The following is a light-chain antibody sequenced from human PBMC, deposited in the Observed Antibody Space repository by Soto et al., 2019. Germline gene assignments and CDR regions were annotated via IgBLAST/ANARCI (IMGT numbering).Light chain of an antibody. CDR1: QTVNSNF. CDR3: QQSGDTPT. V-gene: IGKV3-20*01. J-gene: IGKJ1*01. CDR2: GVS. Sequence: EVVLTQSPGTLSLSPGERATLCCRSSQTVNSNFLAWYQQKPGQAPRLLIYGVSNRATGIPDRFSGSGSGTDITLTISRLEPEDFAVYYCQQSGDTPTFGQGTKVDIK.